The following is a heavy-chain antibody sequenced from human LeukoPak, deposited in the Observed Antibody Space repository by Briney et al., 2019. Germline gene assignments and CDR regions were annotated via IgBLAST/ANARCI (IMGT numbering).Heavy chain of an antibody. CDR1: GYTFTSYA. D-gene: IGHD3-22*01. CDR2: INTTTGNP. CDR3: ARDPGPYYYDSSGVP. J-gene: IGHJ5*02. V-gene: IGHV7-4-1*02. Sequence: ASVKVSCKASGYTFTSYAMNWVRQAPGQGLEWMGWINTTTGNPTYAQGFTGRFVFSLDTSVSTAYLQISSLKAEDTAVYYCARDPGPYYYDSSGVPWGQGTLVTVSS.